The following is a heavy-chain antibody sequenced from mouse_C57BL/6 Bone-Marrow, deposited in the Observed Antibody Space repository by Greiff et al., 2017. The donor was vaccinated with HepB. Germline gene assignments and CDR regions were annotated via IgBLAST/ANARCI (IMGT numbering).Heavy chain of an antibody. CDR3: AREGGLYYYGSSPFAY. CDR1: GFTFSDYY. J-gene: IGHJ3*01. V-gene: IGHV5-16*01. Sequence: DVKLVESEGGLVQPGSSMKLSCTASGFTFSDYYMAWVRQVPEKGLEWVANINYDGSSTYYLDSLKSRFIISRDNAKNILYLQMSSLKSEDTATYYCAREGGLYYYGSSPFAYWGQGTLVTVSA. D-gene: IGHD1-1*01. CDR2: INYDGSST.